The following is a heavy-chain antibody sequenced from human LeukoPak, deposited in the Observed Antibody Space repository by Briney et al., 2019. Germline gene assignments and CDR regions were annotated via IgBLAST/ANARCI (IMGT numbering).Heavy chain of an antibody. Sequence: HPGGSLRLSCTASGFTFSNFWMGWVRQAPGKGLEWVAVIWHDGSNKYYADSVKGRFTISRDNSKDTLYLQMNSLRAEDTAVYYCARDDDSSGNNFDYWGQGTLVTVSS. D-gene: IGHD3-22*01. CDR2: IWHDGSNK. CDR1: GFTFSNFW. CDR3: ARDDDSSGNNFDY. J-gene: IGHJ4*02. V-gene: IGHV3-33*08.